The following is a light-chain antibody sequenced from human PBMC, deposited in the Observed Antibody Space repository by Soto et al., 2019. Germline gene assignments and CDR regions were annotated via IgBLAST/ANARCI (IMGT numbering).Light chain of an antibody. CDR1: QSISSW. Sequence: TPSPYVGHRGNMTCCGSQSISSWLAWYQQKPGKAPNLLIYKASYLESGVPSRFSGSGSGTDFTVAIGSLQSGDFAVYYCQQRSNGSRVAFGQGTRLEI. CDR3: QQRSNGSRVA. CDR2: KAS. V-gene: IGKV1-5*03. J-gene: IGKJ5*01.